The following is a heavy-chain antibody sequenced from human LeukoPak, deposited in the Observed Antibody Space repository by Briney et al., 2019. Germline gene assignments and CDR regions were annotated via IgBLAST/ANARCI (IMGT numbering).Heavy chain of an antibody. CDR2: IRYDGSNK. D-gene: IGHD3-22*01. CDR1: GFTFSSYG. J-gene: IGHJ4*02. V-gene: IGHV3-30*02. Sequence: GGSLRLSCAASGFTFSSYGMHWVRQAPGKGLEWVAFIRYDGSNKYYADSVKGRFTISRDNSKNTLYLQMNSLRAEDTAIYYCSKDKGSSMIVEPIPFGYWGQGTLVTVSS. CDR3: SKDKGSSMIVEPIPFGY.